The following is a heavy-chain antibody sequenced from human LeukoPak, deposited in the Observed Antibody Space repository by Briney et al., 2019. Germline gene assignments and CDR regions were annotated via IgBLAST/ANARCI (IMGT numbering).Heavy chain of an antibody. J-gene: IGHJ6*03. D-gene: IGHD5-24*01. Sequence: ASVTVSCKASGYTFTSYDINWVRQATGQGLEWMGWMNPNSGNTGYAQKFQGRVTMTRNTSISTAYMELSSLRSEDTAVYYCARGWRVIPYYYYYYMDVWGKGTTVAVSS. CDR2: MNPNSGNT. CDR3: ARGWRVIPYYYYYYMDV. V-gene: IGHV1-8*01. CDR1: GYTFTSYD.